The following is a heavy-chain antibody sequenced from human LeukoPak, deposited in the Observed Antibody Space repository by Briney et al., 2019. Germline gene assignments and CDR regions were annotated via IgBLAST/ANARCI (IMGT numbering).Heavy chain of an antibody. CDR2: MNPNSGNT. J-gene: IGHJ5*02. Sequence: ASVTVSFSASGYTFTSYDINWVRQAAGPGVEWRGWMNPNSGNTGYSQKFPCRVTMTRNTSVSTAYMELISLRSEDAAVYYCARGEPWSGYSGWFDPWGQGTLVTVSS. CDR3: ARGEPWSGYSGWFDP. V-gene: IGHV1-8*01. CDR1: GYTFTSYD. D-gene: IGHD3-3*01.